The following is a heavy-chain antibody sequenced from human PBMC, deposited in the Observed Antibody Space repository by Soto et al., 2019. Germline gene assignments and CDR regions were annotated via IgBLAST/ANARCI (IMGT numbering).Heavy chain of an antibody. CDR2: ISAYNGNT. D-gene: IGHD3-10*01. CDR1: GYTFSNDG. J-gene: IGHJ6*02. CDR3: ARGGPTSADYYYGMDV. V-gene: IGHV1-18*01. Sequence: QVQLVQSGAKVSRPGASVKVSCKASGYTFSNDGINWVRQAPGQGLEWMGWISAYNGNTEYAQNFQGRVTMTTDTSTSTAYMELRSLRSDDTAVYSCARGGPTSADYYYGMDVWGLGTTVTVSS.